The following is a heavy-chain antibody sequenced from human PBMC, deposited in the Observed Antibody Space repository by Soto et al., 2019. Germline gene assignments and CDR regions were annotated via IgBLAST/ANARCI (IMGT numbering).Heavy chain of an antibody. D-gene: IGHD6-25*01. CDR1: GGSLSSYY. CDR3: GSVRPSGYVLS. Sequence: QVQLQESGPGLVKPSETLSLTCTVSGGSLSSYYWTWIRQSPGKGLEWIGYVYFSGNTNYNPSLKRRVTITIDTSKNQSSLRLASVTAADTAFYYCGSVRPSGYVLSWGQEPWSPSPQ. V-gene: IGHV4-59*01. J-gene: IGHJ5*01. CDR2: VYFSGNT.